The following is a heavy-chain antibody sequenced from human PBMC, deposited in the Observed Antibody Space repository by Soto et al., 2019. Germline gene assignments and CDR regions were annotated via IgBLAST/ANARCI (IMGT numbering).Heavy chain of an antibody. CDR2: IIPIFGTA. D-gene: IGHD2-15*01. J-gene: IGHJ4*02. CDR3: ARDQDGGKPGY. Sequence: QAPGQGLEWMGGIIPIFGTANYAQKFQGRVTITADESTSTAYMELSSLRSEDTAVYYCARDQDGGKPGYWGQGTLVTVSS. V-gene: IGHV1-69*01.